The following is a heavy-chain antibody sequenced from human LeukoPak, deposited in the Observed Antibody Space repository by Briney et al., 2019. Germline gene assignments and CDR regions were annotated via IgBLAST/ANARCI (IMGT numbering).Heavy chain of an antibody. D-gene: IGHD2-2*01. CDR2: INWNGAST. CDR3: AKKMPGSAVPVAD. CDR1: GFIFDDYG. J-gene: IGHJ4*02. Sequence: PGGSLRLSCAASGFIFDDYGMSWVRQAPGKGLEWVSGINWNGASTGYADSVKDRFTISRDNSKNTLYLQMNSLGAEDTAVYYCAKKMPGSAVPVADWGQGTLVTVSS. V-gene: IGHV3-20*04.